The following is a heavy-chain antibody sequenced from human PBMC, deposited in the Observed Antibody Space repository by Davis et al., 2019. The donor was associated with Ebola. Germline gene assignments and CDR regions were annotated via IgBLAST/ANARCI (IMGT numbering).Heavy chain of an antibody. V-gene: IGHV4-30-2*06. Sequence: SETLSLTCAVSGGSISSGGYSWSWIRQSPGKGLEYIGYIYHGGSTYYNPSLKSRVTISVDTSKNQFSLKLSPVTAADTAVYYCASKLEGIDYYDSSGYYYYGMDVWGKGTTVTVSS. CDR1: GGSISSGGYS. CDR2: IYHGGST. CDR3: ASKLEGIDYYDSSGYYYYGMDV. J-gene: IGHJ6*04. D-gene: IGHD3-22*01.